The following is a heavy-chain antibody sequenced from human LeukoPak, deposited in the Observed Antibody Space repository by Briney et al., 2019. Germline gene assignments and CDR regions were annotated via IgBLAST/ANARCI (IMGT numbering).Heavy chain of an antibody. D-gene: IGHD3-10*01. CDR3: AADGYGSGSYWVFDY. J-gene: IGHJ4*02. CDR1: GFTFTSSA. Sequence: SVKVSCKASGFTFTSSAVQWVRQARGQRLEWIGWIVVGSGNTNYAQKFQERVTITRDMSTSTAYMELSSLRSEDTAVYYCAADGYGSGSYWVFDYWGQGTLVTVSS. V-gene: IGHV1-58*01. CDR2: IVVGSGNT.